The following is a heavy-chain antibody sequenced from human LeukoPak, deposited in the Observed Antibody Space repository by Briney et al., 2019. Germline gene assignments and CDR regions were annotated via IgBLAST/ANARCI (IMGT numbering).Heavy chain of an antibody. V-gene: IGHV3-23*01. Sequence: PSETLSLTCTVSGGSISSSSYYWGWVRQAPGKGLEWVSAISGSGGSTYYADSVKGRFTISRDNSKNTLYLQMNSLRAEDTAVYYCAKDQGRSRLGYSSGWSPFDYWGQGTLVTVSS. CDR1: GGSISSSSYY. CDR3: AKDQGRSRLGYSSGWSPFDY. CDR2: ISGSGGST. D-gene: IGHD6-19*01. J-gene: IGHJ4*02.